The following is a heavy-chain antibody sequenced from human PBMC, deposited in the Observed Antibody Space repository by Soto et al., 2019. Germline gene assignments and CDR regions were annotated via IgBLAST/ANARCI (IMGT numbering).Heavy chain of an antibody. CDR3: AGRGSGSYYDY. J-gene: IGHJ4*02. D-gene: IGHD1-26*01. CDR2: ISGSGGST. V-gene: IGHV3-23*01. CDR1: GFTFSSYA. Sequence: EVQLLESGGGLVQPGGSLRLSCAASGFTFSSYAMRWVRQAPGKGLEWVSAISGSGGSTYYADSVKGRVTISRDNSKNTLYLQMDSLRAEGTAVYYCAGRGSGSYYDYWGQGTLVTVYS.